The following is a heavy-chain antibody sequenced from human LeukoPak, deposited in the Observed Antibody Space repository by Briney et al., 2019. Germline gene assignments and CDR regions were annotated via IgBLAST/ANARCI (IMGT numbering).Heavy chain of an antibody. CDR1: GYTFTGYY. J-gene: IGHJ5*02. CDR3: ARGGPHDYRRQRWFDP. CDR2: INPNSGGT. D-gene: IGHD4-11*01. V-gene: IGHV1-2*02. Sequence: ASVKVSCKASGYTFTGYYMHWVRQAPGQGLEWMGWINPNSGGTNYAQKFQGRVTMTRDTSISTAYMELSRLRSDDTAVYYCARGGPHDYRRQRWFDPWGQGTLVTVSS.